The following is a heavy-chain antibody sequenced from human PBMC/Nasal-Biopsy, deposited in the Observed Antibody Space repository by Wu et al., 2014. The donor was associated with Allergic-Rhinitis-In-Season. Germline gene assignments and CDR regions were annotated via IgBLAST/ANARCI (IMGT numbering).Heavy chain of an antibody. D-gene: IGHD6-19*01. V-gene: IGHV4-59*01. CDR1: VGSINGYF. Sequence: TLSLTCTVSVGSINGYFWSWIRQPPGRRREVVIGWIYYSGRTNYNPSLKSRLSISVDTSKNQFSLKVTSVTAADTAVYYCARFARSSGAFNWFDAWGQGTLVAVSS. CDR2: IYYSGRT. CDR3: ARFARSSGAFNWFDA. J-gene: IGHJ5*02.